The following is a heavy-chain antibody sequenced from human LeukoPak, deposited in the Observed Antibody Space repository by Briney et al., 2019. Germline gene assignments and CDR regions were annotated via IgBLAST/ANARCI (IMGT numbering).Heavy chain of an antibody. CDR1: GFTFDDYA. Sequence: GRSLRLSCAASGFTFDDYAMHWVRQAPGKGLEWVSGISWNSGSIGYADSVKGRFTIPRDNAKNSLYLQVDSLRAEDTAVYYCARGDEGDTTVLRGGYFDYWGQGTLVTVSS. CDR3: ARGDEGDTTVLRGGYFDY. V-gene: IGHV3-9*01. D-gene: IGHD4-17*01. J-gene: IGHJ4*02. CDR2: ISWNSGSI.